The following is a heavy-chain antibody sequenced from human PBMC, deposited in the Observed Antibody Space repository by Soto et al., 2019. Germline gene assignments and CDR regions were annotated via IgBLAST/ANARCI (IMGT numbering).Heavy chain of an antibody. D-gene: IGHD3-22*01. Sequence: QVQLVQSGAEVKKPGASVKVSCKASGYTFTSYAMHWVRQAPGQRLEWMGWINAGNGNTKYSQMFQGRVTITRDTSASTAYMELSSLSSEDTAVYYCASAYYYDSSGYSSLYYYYGMDVWGQGTTVTVSS. J-gene: IGHJ6*02. CDR1: GYTFTSYA. V-gene: IGHV1-3*01. CDR3: ASAYYYDSSGYSSLYYYYGMDV. CDR2: INAGNGNT.